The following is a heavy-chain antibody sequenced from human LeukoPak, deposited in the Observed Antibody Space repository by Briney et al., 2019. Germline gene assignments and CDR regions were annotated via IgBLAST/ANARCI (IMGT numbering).Heavy chain of an antibody. CDR3: ARTYSGSPTTYFDY. V-gene: IGHV1-18*01. Sequence: ASVKVSCKASGYTFTSYGISWVRQAPGQGLEWMGWISAYNGNTNYAQKLQGRVTITTDTSTSTAYMELRSLRSDDTAVYYCARTYSGSPTTYFDYWGQGTLVTVSS. CDR2: ISAYNGNT. J-gene: IGHJ4*02. D-gene: IGHD1-26*01. CDR1: GYTFTSYG.